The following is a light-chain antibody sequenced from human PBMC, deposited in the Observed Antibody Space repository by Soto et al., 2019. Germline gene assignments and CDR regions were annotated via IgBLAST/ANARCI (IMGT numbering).Light chain of an antibody. V-gene: IGKV3-20*01. J-gene: IGKJ1*01. CDR2: GAS. CDR1: ESVSSNY. Sequence: EMVLTQSPGTLSLSPGERATLSCRASESVSSNYVAWYQQKPGQAPRLLICGASSRATGIPDRISGSGSGTDFTLTISRLEPEDFAVYYCQQYGTSLWTFGQGTKVEIK. CDR3: QQYGTSLWT.